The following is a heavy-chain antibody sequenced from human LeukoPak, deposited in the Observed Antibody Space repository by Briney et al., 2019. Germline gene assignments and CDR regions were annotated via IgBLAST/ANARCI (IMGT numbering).Heavy chain of an antibody. CDR1: GFTFSSYA. V-gene: IGHV3-48*01. J-gene: IGHJ4*02. Sequence: GGSLRLSCAASGFTFSSYAMTWVRQAPGKGLEWVSYISSTSSHIYYADSVKGRFTISRDNAKDSLYLQMNSLRVEDTAMYYCARDASIAAAGESDYWGQGTLVTVSS. CDR3: ARDASIAAAGESDY. CDR2: ISSTSSHI. D-gene: IGHD6-13*01.